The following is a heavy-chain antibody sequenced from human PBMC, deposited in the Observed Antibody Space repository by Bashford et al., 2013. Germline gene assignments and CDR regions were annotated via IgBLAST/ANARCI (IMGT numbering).Heavy chain of an antibody. V-gene: IGHV4-34*01. J-gene: IGHJ4*02. CDR2: IDHSGST. CDR1: GGSFHWVT. D-gene: IGHD1-1*01. Sequence: SETLSLTCAVYGGSFHWVTIGAGSASPQGKGLEWIGEIDHSGSTGYNPSLKRRVTLSVDTSKNQFSLRLSSVTAADTAVYYCAKRRQTFHFEYWAQGTPGHPSPQ. CDR3: AKRRQTFHFEY.